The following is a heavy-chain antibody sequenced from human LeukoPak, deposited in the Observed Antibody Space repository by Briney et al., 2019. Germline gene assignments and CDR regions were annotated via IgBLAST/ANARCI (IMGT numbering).Heavy chain of an antibody. CDR1: GYRFTNCD. J-gene: IGHJ4*02. Sequence: ASVKVSCKASGYRFTNCDINWVRQATGQGLEWMGWMNPNNANTGSAQNLQGRVTLTRNTSISTAYLELSSLRSEDTAVYYCTRGDYWGQGTLVTVSS. V-gene: IGHV1-8*02. CDR3: TRGDY. CDR2: MNPNNANT.